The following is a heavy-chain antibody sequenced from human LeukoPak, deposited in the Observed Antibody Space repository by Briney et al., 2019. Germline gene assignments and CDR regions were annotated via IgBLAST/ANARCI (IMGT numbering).Heavy chain of an antibody. D-gene: IGHD6-19*01. CDR3: AKDTGSRAVAGTRFDY. V-gene: IGHV3-23*01. Sequence: QPGGSLRLSCAASGFTFSGYAMTWVRQAPGKGLEWVSTISGSGGSTYYADSVKGRFTISRDNSKNTLYLQMNNLRAEDTAVYYCAKDTGSRAVAGTRFDYWGQGTLVTVSS. CDR1: GFTFSGYA. CDR2: ISGSGGST. J-gene: IGHJ4*02.